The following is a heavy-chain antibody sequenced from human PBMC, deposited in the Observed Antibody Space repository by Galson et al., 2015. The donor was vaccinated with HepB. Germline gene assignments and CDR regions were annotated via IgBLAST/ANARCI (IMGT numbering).Heavy chain of an antibody. Sequence: SVKVSCKASGYTFTSYGISWVRQAPGQGLEWMGWISAYNGNTNYAQKLQGRVTMTTDTSTSTAYMELSSLRSEDTAVYYCARDNRRYSSGWYPNYYYYYGMDVWGQGTTVTVSS. CDR1: GYTFTSYG. CDR2: ISAYNGNT. J-gene: IGHJ6*02. V-gene: IGHV1-18*01. D-gene: IGHD6-19*01. CDR3: ARDNRRYSSGWYPNYYYYYGMDV.